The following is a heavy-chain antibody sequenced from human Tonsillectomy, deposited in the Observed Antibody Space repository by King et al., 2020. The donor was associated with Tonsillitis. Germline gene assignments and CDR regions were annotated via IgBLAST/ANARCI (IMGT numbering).Heavy chain of an antibody. CDR2: ISGGGGST. D-gene: IGHD6-6*01. Sequence: VQLVESGGGLVQPGGSLRLSCAASVFTFSSYAMSWVRQAPGEGVEWVSAISGGGGSTYYADPGKGRFTISRDNSKNTLYLQMNSLRAEDTAVYYCESTVPAWDWGQGTLVTVSS. CDR3: ESTVPAWD. V-gene: IGHV3-23*04. CDR1: VFTFSSYA. J-gene: IGHJ4*02.